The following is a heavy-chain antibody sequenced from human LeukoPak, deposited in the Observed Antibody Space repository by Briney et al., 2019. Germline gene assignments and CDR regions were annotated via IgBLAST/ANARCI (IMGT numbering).Heavy chain of an antibody. J-gene: IGHJ4*02. V-gene: IGHV4-59*01. D-gene: IGHD6-19*01. CDR2: VSYSGST. CDR3: TRDGGVAVTPLDFDF. Sequence: NPSETLSLTCTVSGGSISSYYWSWIRQPPGKGLEWIGYVSYSGSTDYNPSLKSRVTLSVDTSKNQISLRLSSVTAADTAVYYCTRDGGVAVTPLDFDFWGQGILVTVSS. CDR1: GGSISSYY.